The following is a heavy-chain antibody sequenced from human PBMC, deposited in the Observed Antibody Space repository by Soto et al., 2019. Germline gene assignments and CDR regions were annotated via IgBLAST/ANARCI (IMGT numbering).Heavy chain of an antibody. CDR3: ARGYSSSWSPYYYNYGMDV. CDR1: GFTVSSSY. CDR2: IYSGGST. J-gene: IGHJ6*02. Sequence: LRPSCAASGFTVSSSYMSWVRQAPGKGLEWVSVIYSGGSTYYADSVKGRFTISRDNPKNTLYLQMNSLRADDTAVYYCARGYSSSWSPYYYNYGMDVWGQGTTVTVSS. D-gene: IGHD6-13*01. V-gene: IGHV3-53*01.